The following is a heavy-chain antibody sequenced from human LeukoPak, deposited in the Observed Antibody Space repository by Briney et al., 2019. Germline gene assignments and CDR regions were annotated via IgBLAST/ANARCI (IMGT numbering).Heavy chain of an antibody. CDR1: GSSFTSYW. CDR3: ARHGGSSSSLDY. V-gene: IGHV5-51*01. CDR2: IYPGDSDT. D-gene: IGHD6-6*01. Sequence: GVALKISCQGSGSSFTSYWIGWVRPMPGKGLGWRGIIYPGDSDTRYSASFQGQVTISADKSISTAYLQWRSLKASGTAMYYCARHGGSSSSLDYWGQGTLVTVSS. J-gene: IGHJ4*02.